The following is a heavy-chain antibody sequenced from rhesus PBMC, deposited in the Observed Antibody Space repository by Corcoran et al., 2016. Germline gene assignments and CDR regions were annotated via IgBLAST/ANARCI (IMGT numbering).Heavy chain of an antibody. CDR3: VKDLWTWSGFDY. D-gene: IGHD2-39*01. CDR1: GYSFNSYW. CDR2: FFPLFSVP. J-gene: IGHJ4*01. Sequence: EVQLVQSGAEVKRPGESLKISCKASGYSFNSYWITWVRQMPGKGLQWGAGFFPLFSVPKSSPSSAGPVIVSADKSISNTYLQWSSLTASDTATYYCVKDLWTWSGFDYWGRGVLVTVSS. V-gene: IGHV5-43*02.